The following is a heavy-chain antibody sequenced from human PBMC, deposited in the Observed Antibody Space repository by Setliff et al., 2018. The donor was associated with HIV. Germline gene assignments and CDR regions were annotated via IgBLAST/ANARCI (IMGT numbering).Heavy chain of an antibody. V-gene: IGHV3-15*07. D-gene: IGHD1-26*01. CDR1: GFTFNKAW. Sequence: KTGGSLRLSCAASGFTFNKAWMNWVRQAPGKGLEWVARLKSKRDGGTVDYAASVKGRFTFSVADSGNTLYLQMNSLQTEDTAVYYCTTVVGANPWHDAFDVWGHGTMVTVSS. CDR3: TTVVGANPWHDAFDV. CDR2: LKSKRDGGTV. J-gene: IGHJ3*01.